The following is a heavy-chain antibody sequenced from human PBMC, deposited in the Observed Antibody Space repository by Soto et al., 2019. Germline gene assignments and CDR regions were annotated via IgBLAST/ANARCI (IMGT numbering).Heavy chain of an antibody. J-gene: IGHJ3*02. CDR2: IDPSDSYT. CDR3: ARRPYYYDSSGYLDAFDI. Sequence: PGESLKISCKGSGYSFTSYWISWVRQMPGKGLEWMGRIDPSDSYTNYSPSFQGHVTISADKSISTAYLQRSSLKASDTAMYYCARRPYYYDSSGYLDAFDIWGQGTMVTVSS. CDR1: GYSFTSYW. V-gene: IGHV5-10-1*01. D-gene: IGHD3-22*01.